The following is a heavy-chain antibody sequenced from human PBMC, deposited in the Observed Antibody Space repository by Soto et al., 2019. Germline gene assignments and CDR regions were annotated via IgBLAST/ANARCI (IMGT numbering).Heavy chain of an antibody. CDR1: GFTFSSYE. CDR3: ARKGGYYGPVGYFDY. J-gene: IGHJ4*02. V-gene: IGHV3-48*03. CDR2: ISSSGSTI. D-gene: IGHD3-10*01. Sequence: GGSLRLSCAASGFTFSSYEMNWVRQAPGKGLEWASYISSSGSTIYYADSVKGRFTISRDNAKNSLYLQMNSLRAEDTAVYYCARKGGYYGPVGYFDYWGQGTLVTVSS.